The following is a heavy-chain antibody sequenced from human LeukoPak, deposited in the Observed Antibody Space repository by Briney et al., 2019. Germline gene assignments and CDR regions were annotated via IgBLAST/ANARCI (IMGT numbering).Heavy chain of an antibody. D-gene: IGHD6-19*01. CDR1: GFTFSSYS. CDR3: AKNGGSSGWYYFDY. V-gene: IGHV3-66*01. J-gene: IGHJ4*02. Sequence: GGSLRLSCAASGFTFSSYSMNWVRQAPGKGLEWVSLIYSGGSTYYADSVKGRFTISRDNSKNTLYLQMNSLRAEDTAVYYCAKNGGSSGWYYFDYWGQGTLVTVSS. CDR2: IYSGGST.